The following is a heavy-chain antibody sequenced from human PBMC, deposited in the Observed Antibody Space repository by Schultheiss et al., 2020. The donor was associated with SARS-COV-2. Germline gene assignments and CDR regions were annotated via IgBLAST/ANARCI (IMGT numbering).Heavy chain of an antibody. V-gene: IGHV1-18*01. Sequence: ASVKVSCKASGYIFASYGISWVRQAPGQGLEWMGWISTHNENTNYAQRLQGRVTMTTDTSTSTAYMELSSLRSEDTAVYYCANGGNSGWAWFDPWGQGTLVTVSS. CDR2: ISTHNENT. CDR3: ANGGNSGWAWFDP. D-gene: IGHD4-23*01. CDR1: GYIFASYG. J-gene: IGHJ5*02.